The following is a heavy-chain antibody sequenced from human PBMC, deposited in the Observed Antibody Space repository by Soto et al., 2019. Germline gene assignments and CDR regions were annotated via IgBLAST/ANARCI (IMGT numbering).Heavy chain of an antibody. CDR2: IYYRGST. CDR1: GGAINSCGYY. Sequence: HLQESGPGLVKPSQTLSLSCTVSGGAINSCGYYWSGIRQHPGKGLEWIGNIYYRGSTYYNPSHKSRITISVDKSKNQFSLKLSSVTAADTAVYYCALYYAILTAYYRFDYWGQGTLVTGYS. CDR3: ALYYAILTAYYRFDY. V-gene: IGHV4-31*03. J-gene: IGHJ4*02. D-gene: IGHD3-9*01.